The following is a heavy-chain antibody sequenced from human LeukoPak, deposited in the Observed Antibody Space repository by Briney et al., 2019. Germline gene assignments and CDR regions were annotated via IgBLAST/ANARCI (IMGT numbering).Heavy chain of an antibody. Sequence: GGSLRLSCAASGFTFTDYSMTWVRQAPGKGLEWVSSISTVSTYKFYSDSVKGRLTISRDNAKNILYLQMSSLSAEDTAVYFCVRDGSGFYLYYYMDVWGRGTPVSVSS. J-gene: IGHJ6*03. V-gene: IGHV3-21*01. D-gene: IGHD6-25*01. CDR3: VRDGSGFYLYYYMDV. CDR2: ISTVSTYK. CDR1: GFTFTDYS.